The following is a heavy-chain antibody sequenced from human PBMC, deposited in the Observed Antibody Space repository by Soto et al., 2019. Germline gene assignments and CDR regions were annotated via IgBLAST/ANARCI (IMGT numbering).Heavy chain of an antibody. J-gene: IGHJ3*02. Sequence: SETLSLTCAVSGSSIRSAGYSWSWIRQPPGKGLEWIGYIYYSWSTNYNPSLKSRVTISVDTSNNQFSLKLSSVTAADTAVYYCARVWGGAFDIWGQGTMVT. CDR3: ARVWGGAFDI. CDR2: IYYSWST. CDR1: GSSIRSAGYS. V-gene: IGHV4-61*08. D-gene: IGHD3-10*01.